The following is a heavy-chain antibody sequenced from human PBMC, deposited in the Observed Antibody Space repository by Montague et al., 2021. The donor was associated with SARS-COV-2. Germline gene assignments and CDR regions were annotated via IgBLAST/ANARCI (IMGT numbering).Heavy chain of an antibody. CDR2: ISDSSVYI. J-gene: IGHJ6*02. Sequence: SLRLSCAASGFSFSTHYMTWIRQAPGKGLEWLSFISDSSVYIDYADSVKGRFTISRDNAKNSVYLQMNGLRAEDTAVYYCAKGHWGMDVGGQGTTVTVS. D-gene: IGHD3-16*01. CDR1: GFSFSTHY. CDR3: AKGHWGMDV. V-gene: IGHV3-11*05.